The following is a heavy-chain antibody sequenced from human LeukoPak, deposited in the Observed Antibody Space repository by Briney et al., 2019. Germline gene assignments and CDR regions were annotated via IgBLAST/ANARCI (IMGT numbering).Heavy chain of an antibody. J-gene: IGHJ6*02. Sequence: SVKVSCKASGGTFSSYAISWVRQAPGQELEWMGRIIPILGIANYAQKFQGRVTITADKSTSTAYMELSSLRSEDTAVYYCSRVLTGYYYGMDVWGQGTTVTVSS. V-gene: IGHV1-69*04. CDR1: GGTFSSYA. CDR3: SRVLTGYYYGMDV. CDR2: IIPILGIA. D-gene: IGHD3-16*01.